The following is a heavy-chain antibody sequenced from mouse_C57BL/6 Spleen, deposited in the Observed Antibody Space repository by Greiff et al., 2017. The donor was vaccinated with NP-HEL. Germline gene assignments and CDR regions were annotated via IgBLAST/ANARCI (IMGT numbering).Heavy chain of an antibody. Sequence: DVQLQESGTVLARPGASVKMSCKTSGYTFTSYWMHWVKQRPGQGLEWIGAIYPGNSDTSYNQKFKGKAKLTAVTSASTAYMELSSLTNEDSAVYYCTRYGHFDYWGQGTTLTVSS. J-gene: IGHJ2*01. CDR3: TRYGHFDY. CDR1: GYTFTSYW. V-gene: IGHV1-5*01. CDR2: IYPGNSDT. D-gene: IGHD2-10*02.